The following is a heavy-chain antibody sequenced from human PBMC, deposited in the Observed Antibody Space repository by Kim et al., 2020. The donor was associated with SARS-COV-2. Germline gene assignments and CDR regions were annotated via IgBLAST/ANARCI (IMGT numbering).Heavy chain of an antibody. CDR3: ARELQWLGIFVGMDV. V-gene: IGHV3-48*02. J-gene: IGHJ6*02. D-gene: IGHD6-19*01. CDR1: GFTFSSYS. Sequence: WGSLRLSCAASGFTFSSYSMNWVRQAPGKGLEWVSYISSSSSTIYYADSVKGRFTISRDNAKNSLYLQMNSLRDEDTAVYYCARELQWLGIFVGMDVWGQGTTVTVSS. CDR2: ISSSSSTI.